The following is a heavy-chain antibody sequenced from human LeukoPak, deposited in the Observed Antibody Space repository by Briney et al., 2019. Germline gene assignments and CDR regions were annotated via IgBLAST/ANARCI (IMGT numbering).Heavy chain of an antibody. J-gene: IGHJ2*01. D-gene: IGHD6-6*01. CDR3: ARTARTSPWYFDL. Sequence: GESLQISSKGSGSRFTSYWIGWVRQLPGKGLEWMGIIYPGDSDTRYSPSFQGQVTISAHKSISTPYLQWSSLKASDTAMYYCARTARTSPWYFDLWGRGSLVTVHS. CDR1: GSRFTSYW. V-gene: IGHV5-51*01. CDR2: IYPGDSDT.